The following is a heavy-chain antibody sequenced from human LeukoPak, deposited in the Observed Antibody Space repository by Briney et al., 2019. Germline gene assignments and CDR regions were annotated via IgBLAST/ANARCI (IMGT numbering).Heavy chain of an antibody. CDR3: ARDVSVSGMDV. D-gene: IGHD5/OR15-5a*01. CDR1: GFTFTDYW. CDR2: IKRDGSEK. J-gene: IGHJ6*02. V-gene: IGHV3-7*01. Sequence: PGGSLRLSCAASGFTFTDYWMSWVRQAPGMGLEWVANIKRDGSEKYYVDSVKGRFTISRDNPKKSVYLQMNSLRAEDTAIYYCARDVSVSGMDVWGRGTTVIVSS.